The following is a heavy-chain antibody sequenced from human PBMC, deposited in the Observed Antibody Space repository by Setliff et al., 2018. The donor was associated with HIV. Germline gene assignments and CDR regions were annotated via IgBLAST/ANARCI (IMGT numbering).Heavy chain of an antibody. D-gene: IGHD6-13*01. CDR3: ARVNGSWYERVLNYYYYMDV. CDR2: IIPIFGTA. V-gene: IGHV1-69*13. J-gene: IGHJ6*03. CDR1: GGTFSSYA. Sequence: SVKVSCKASGGTFSSYAISWVRQASGQGLEWMGGIIPIFGTANYAQKFQGRVTITADESTSTAYMELSSLRSEDTAVYYCARVNGSWYERVLNYYYYMDVWGKGTTVTVSS.